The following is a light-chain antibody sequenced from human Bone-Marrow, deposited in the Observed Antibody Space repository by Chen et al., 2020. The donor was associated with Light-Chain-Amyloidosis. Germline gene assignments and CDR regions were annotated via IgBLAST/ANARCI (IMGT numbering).Light chain of an antibody. CDR2: AAS. J-gene: IGKJ2*01. CDR3: QQRYSTPYT. V-gene: IGKV1-39*01. CDR1: QSISGY. Sequence: DIQMTQSPSSLSASVGDRVTIICRASQSISGYLNWYQRKPGEATKLLIYAASSLQTGVPSRFSGSGSGTDFTLTISSLQPEEFATYFCQQRYSTPYTFGQGTKLEIK.